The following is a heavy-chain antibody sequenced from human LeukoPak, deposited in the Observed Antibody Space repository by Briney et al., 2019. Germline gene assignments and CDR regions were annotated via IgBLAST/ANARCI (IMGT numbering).Heavy chain of an antibody. CDR2: IYHSGST. J-gene: IGHJ3*01. V-gene: IGHV4-4*02. Sequence: SETLSLTCAVSGGSISSSNWWSWVRQPPGKGLEWIGEIYHSGSTNYNPSLKSRVTISVDKSKNQFSLKLSSVTAADTAVYYCATFQAPYYYGSGAWGQGTMVTVSS. CDR1: GGSISSSNW. CDR3: ATFQAPYYYGSGA. D-gene: IGHD3-10*01.